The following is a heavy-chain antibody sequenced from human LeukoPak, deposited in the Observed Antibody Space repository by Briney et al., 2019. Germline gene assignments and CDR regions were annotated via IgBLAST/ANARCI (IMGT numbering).Heavy chain of an antibody. V-gene: IGHV1-8*02. CDR2: MNPNSGNT. Sequence: WASVKVSCKASGYTFTSYGISWERQAPGQGLEWMGWMNPNSGNTGYAQKFQGRVTMTRNTSISTAHMELSSLRAEDTAAYYCARGSIDGYNLIDAFDIWGQGTMVTVSS. CDR3: ARGSIDGYNLIDAFDI. CDR1: GYTFTSYG. J-gene: IGHJ3*02. D-gene: IGHD5-24*01.